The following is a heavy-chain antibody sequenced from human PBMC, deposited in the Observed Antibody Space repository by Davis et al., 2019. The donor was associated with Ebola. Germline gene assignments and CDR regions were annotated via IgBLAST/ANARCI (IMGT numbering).Heavy chain of an antibody. D-gene: IGHD3-9*01. CDR3: ARRLAMTGYAFDY. Sequence: GESLKISCKGFGYRFTSYWIGWVRQMPGKGLEWMGIIYPGDSDTRYSPSFQGQVTISADKSISTAYLQWSSLKASDTAMYYCARRLAMTGYAFDYWGQGTLVTVSS. CDR2: IYPGDSDT. CDR1: GYRFTSYW. V-gene: IGHV5-51*01. J-gene: IGHJ4*02.